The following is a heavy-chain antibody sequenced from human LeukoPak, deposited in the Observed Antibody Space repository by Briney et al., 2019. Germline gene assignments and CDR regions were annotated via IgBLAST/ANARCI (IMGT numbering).Heavy chain of an antibody. CDR3: ARVLYYDFWSGYSLGNYYYMDV. J-gene: IGHJ6*03. Sequence: ASVKVSFKASGYTFTSYDINWVRQATGQGLEWMGWMNPNSGNTGYAQKFQGRVTITRNTSISTAYMELSSLRSEDTAVYYCARVLYYDFWSGYSLGNYYYMDVWGKGTTVTVSS. CDR2: MNPNSGNT. CDR1: GYTFTSYD. D-gene: IGHD3-3*01. V-gene: IGHV1-8*03.